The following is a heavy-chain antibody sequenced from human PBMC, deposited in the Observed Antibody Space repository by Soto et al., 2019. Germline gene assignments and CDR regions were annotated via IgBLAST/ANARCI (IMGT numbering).Heavy chain of an antibody. CDR3: ATRSPAFDY. V-gene: IGHV1-18*01. Sequence: QVQLVQSGPEVKKPGAAVKVSCKTSGYTFTTFGITWVRHAPGQGLEWMGWINTSKGSTNYAQKFQGRVTMTTDTSTRTAYMELRSLRSDDTAVYYCATRSPAFDYWGQGTLVTVSS. J-gene: IGHJ4*02. CDR1: GYTFTTFG. CDR2: INTSKGST.